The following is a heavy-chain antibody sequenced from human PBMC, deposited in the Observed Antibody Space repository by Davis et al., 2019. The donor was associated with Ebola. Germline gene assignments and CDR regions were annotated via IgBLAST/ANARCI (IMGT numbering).Heavy chain of an antibody. D-gene: IGHD5-18*01. CDR2: ISGSGGST. Sequence: GESLKISCAASGFTFSSYAMSWVRQAPGKGLEWVSAISGSGGSTYYADSVKGRFTISRDNSKNTLYLQMNSLRAEDTAVYYCARARGYTYGYNWFDPWGQGTLVTVSS. CDR1: GFTFSSYA. J-gene: IGHJ5*02. CDR3: ARARGYTYGYNWFDP. V-gene: IGHV3-23*01.